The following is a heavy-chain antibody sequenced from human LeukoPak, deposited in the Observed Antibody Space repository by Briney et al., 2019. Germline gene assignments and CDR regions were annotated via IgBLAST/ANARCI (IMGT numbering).Heavy chain of an antibody. Sequence: SETLSLTCTVSGGSISSYYWSWIRQPPGKGLVWIGYIYYSGSTNYNPSLKSRVTISVDTSKNQFSLKLSSVTAADTAVYYCARAAAVRGVVRTPYYYGMDVWGQGTTVTVSS. D-gene: IGHD3-3*01. J-gene: IGHJ6*02. CDR2: IYYSGST. V-gene: IGHV4-59*01. CDR1: GGSISSYY. CDR3: ARAAAVRGVVRTPYYYGMDV.